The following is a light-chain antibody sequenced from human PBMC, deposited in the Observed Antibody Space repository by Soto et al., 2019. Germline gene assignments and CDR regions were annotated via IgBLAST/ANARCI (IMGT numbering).Light chain of an antibody. CDR3: QQNYSFPIT. V-gene: IGKV4-1*01. J-gene: IGKJ3*01. CDR2: WAS. Sequence: DIVMTQSPEALSVSLGERATIHCKSRQNLVSDSNTRDHSVWYQQKPGQPPKMLIYWASTRESGVPDRFIGGGSGTDFTLTISSLKAEDVEVYYCQQNYSFPITFGPGTKVDIK. CDR1: QNLVSDSNTRDH.